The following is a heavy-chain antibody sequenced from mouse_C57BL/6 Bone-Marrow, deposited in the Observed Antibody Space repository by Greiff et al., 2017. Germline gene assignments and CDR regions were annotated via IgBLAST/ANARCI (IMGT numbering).Heavy chain of an antibody. CDR2: LFPGSGST. D-gene: IGHD2-1*01. CDR3: ARWGYYGIYYAMDY. Sequence: VQLQQSGPELVKPGASVKISCKASGYTFTDYYINWVKQRPGQGLEWIGWLFPGSGSTYYNEKFKGKATLTVAKSSSTAYMLLSSLTSEDSAVYFCARWGYYGIYYAMDYWGQGTSVTVSS. V-gene: IGHV1-75*01. J-gene: IGHJ4*01. CDR1: GYTFTDYY.